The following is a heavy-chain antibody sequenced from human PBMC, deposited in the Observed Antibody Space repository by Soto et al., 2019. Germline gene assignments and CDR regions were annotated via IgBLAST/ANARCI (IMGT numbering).Heavy chain of an antibody. J-gene: IGHJ4*02. CDR2: IIPIFGTA. CDR1: GGNFSSYA. D-gene: IGHD2-8*01. Sequence: GASVKVSCKASGGNFSSYAISWVRQAPGQGLEWMGGIIPIFGTANYAQKFQGRVTITADESTSTAYMELSSLRSEDTAVYYCARERWSPSYFGYWGQGTLVTVSS. CDR3: ARERWSPSYFGY. V-gene: IGHV1-69*13.